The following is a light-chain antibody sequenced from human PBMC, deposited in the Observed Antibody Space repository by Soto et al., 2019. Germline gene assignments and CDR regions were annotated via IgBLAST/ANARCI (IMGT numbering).Light chain of an antibody. J-gene: IGKJ4*01. V-gene: IGKV3D-15*01. CDR1: RSVSSN. CDR2: GPS. Sequence: EIVMTQSPATLSVSPGERATLSCRASRSVSSNLAWYQQEPGQAPRLLIYGPSTRATGIPARFSGSGSGTEFTLTISSLQSEDFAVYYCQQRSNWPPTFGGGTKVDI. CDR3: QQRSNWPPT.